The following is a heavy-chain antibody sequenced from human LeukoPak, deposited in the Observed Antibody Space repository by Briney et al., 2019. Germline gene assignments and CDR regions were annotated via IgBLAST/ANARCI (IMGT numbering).Heavy chain of an antibody. J-gene: IGHJ4*02. Sequence: PSETLSLTCTVSGYSISSGYYWGWIRQPPGKGLEWIGSIYHSGSTYYNPSLKSRVTISVDTSKNQFSLKLSSVTAADTAVYYCARDGVGYSYSYSDYWGQGTLVTVSS. CDR2: IYHSGST. CDR3: ARDGVGYSYSYSDY. CDR1: GYSISSGYY. D-gene: IGHD5-18*01. V-gene: IGHV4-38-2*02.